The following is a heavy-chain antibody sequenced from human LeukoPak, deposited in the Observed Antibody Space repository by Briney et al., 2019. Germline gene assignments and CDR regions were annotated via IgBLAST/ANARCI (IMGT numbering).Heavy chain of an antibody. V-gene: IGHV1-69*04. CDR1: GGTFSSYA. J-gene: IGHJ4*02. CDR2: IIPILGIA. CDR3: ARDGDGGNSDH. D-gene: IGHD4-23*01. Sequence: ASVKVSCKASGGTFSSYAISWVRQAPGQGLEGMGRIIPILGIANYAQKFQGRVTITADKSTSTAYMELSSLRSEDTAVYYCARDGDGGNSDHWGQGTLVTVSS.